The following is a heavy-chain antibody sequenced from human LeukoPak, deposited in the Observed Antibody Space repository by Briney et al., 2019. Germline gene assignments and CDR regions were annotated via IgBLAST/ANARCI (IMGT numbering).Heavy chain of an antibody. D-gene: IGHD3-10*01. J-gene: IGHJ4*02. CDR2: TNTNTGNP. CDR3: ARGTVITMVRGVTLPYFDY. CDR1: GYTFTSYA. V-gene: IGHV7-4-1*02. Sequence: GASVKVSCKASGYTFTSYAMNWVRQAPGQGLEWMGWTNTNTGNPTYAQGFTGRFVFSLDTSVSTAYLQISSLKAEDTAVYYCARGTVITMVRGVTLPYFDYWGQGTLVTVSS.